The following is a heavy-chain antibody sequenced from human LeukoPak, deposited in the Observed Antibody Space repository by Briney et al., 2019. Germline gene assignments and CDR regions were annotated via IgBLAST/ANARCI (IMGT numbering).Heavy chain of an antibody. CDR2: ISGSGGST. J-gene: IGHJ3*02. D-gene: IGHD2-21*02. Sequence: GGSLRLSCAASGFTFSSYAMSWVRQAPGKGLEWVSAISGSGGSTYYADSVKGRFTISRDDAKNSLYLQMNSLRAEDTAVYYCARRTAPGYAFDIWGQGTMVTVSS. CDR1: GFTFSSYA. V-gene: IGHV3-23*01. CDR3: ARRTAPGYAFDI.